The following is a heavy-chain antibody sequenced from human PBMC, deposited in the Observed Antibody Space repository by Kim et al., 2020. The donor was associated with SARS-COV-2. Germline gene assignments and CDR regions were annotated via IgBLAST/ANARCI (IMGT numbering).Heavy chain of an antibody. J-gene: IGHJ3*01. CDR3: ARNLTSSVCAFAL. D-gene: IGHD3-16*01. V-gene: IGHV3-74*01. CDR2: IYNDGSAE. CDR1: GFTFTNYW. Sequence: GGSLRLSCEASGFTFTNYWMHWVRQAPGKGLVWVSSIYNDGSAETGADSVKGRFTISRDNAKNTVYLQLNSLRAEDTAVYYCARNLTSSVCAFALRGQGT.